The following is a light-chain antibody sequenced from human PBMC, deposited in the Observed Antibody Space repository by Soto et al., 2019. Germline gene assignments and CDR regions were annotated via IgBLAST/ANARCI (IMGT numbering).Light chain of an antibody. CDR3: QQTTSFPLT. J-gene: IGKJ4*01. CDR1: QGIVSW. CDR2: AAS. V-gene: IGKV1-12*01. Sequence: DIQMTQSPSSVSASVGDRVTITCRASQGIVSWLAWYQQKPGKAPKLLIYAASNLQSGVPLRFSGSGSGTDFTLTISSLQPEDCATYYCQQTTSFPLTFGGGTKVEIK.